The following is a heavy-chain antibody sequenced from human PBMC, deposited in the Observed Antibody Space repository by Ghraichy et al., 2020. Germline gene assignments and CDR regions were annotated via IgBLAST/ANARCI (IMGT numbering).Heavy chain of an antibody. CDR3: ARDVIYGGGWVDALDL. V-gene: IGHV3-74*01. J-gene: IGHJ3*01. CDR2: VYSDGSSI. D-gene: IGHD6-19*01. Sequence: GGSLRLSCAASGFSFRNYLIHWVRQAPGKGLVWVSRVYSDGSSIGYADSVKGRFTISRDNAKHTVYLQMNSLSAVDTALYYCARDVIYGGGWVDALDLWGQGTMVTVSS. CDR1: GFSFRNYL.